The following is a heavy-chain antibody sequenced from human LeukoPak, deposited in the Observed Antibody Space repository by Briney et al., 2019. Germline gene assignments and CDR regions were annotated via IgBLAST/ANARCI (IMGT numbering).Heavy chain of an antibody. CDR2: INHSGST. V-gene: IGHV4-34*01. Sequence: SETLSLTCAVYGGSFSGYYWSWIRQPPGKGLEWIGEINHSGSTNYNPSLKSRVTISVDTSKNQFSLKLSSVTAADTAVYYCATLYCSSTSCYDHWFDPWGQGTLVSVSS. CDR1: GGSFSGYY. J-gene: IGHJ5*02. D-gene: IGHD2-2*01. CDR3: ATLYCSSTSCYDHWFDP.